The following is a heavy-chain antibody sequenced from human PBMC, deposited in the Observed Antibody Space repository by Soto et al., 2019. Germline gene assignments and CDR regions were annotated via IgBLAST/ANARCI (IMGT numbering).Heavy chain of an antibody. V-gene: IGHV3-23*01. CDR3: AKLTYPSDSTGYYYERVSGWIDS. CDR1: GFMFSSYA. Sequence: EVQLLESGGGLIQPGGSLRLSCAASGFMFSSYAMSWVRQAPGKGLEWFSSISASGGTANLADSVEGRCTISRDNSKSTLYLQMNSLRAEDTAVYYCAKLTYPSDSTGYYYERVSGWIDSWGQGTLVTVSS. D-gene: IGHD3-22*01. J-gene: IGHJ5*01. CDR2: ISASGGTA.